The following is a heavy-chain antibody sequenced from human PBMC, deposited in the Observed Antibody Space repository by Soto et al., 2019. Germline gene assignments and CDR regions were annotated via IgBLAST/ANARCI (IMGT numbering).Heavy chain of an antibody. CDR3: ARDDGCSSSSCYLDV. Sequence: PSETLSLTCTFSGGSIGTGDYSWNWIRQPPGKGPEWVGYIYPIGSTHYNPSLKSRLNISMDTSKNQLSLRLCSVTAADTAVYYCARDDGCSSSSCYLDVWGQGTTVTVSS. D-gene: IGHD2-2*01. V-gene: IGHV4-30-4*01. J-gene: IGHJ6*02. CDR2: IYPIGST. CDR1: GGSIGTGDYS.